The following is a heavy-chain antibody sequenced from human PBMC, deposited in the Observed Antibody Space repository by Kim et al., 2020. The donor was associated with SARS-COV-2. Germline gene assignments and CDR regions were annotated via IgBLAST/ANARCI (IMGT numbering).Heavy chain of an antibody. CDR3: ARDSRSGHSSGYLY. Sequence: AQKFQGRVTMTRDTSTSTVYMELSSLRSEDTAVYYCARDSRSGHSSGYLYWGQGTLVTVSS. J-gene: IGHJ4*02. V-gene: IGHV1-46*01. D-gene: IGHD3-22*01.